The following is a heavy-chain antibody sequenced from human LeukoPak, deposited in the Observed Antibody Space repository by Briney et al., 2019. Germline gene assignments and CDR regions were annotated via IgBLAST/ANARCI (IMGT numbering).Heavy chain of an antibody. Sequence: SETLSLTCTVSGGSISSYYWSWIRQPPGKGLEWIGYIYYSGSTNYNPSLKSRVTISVDTPKNQFSLKLSSVTAADTAVYYCARVPLAAAGDYYFDYWGQGTLVTVSS. V-gene: IGHV4-59*01. CDR1: GGSISSYY. D-gene: IGHD6-13*01. J-gene: IGHJ4*02. CDR2: IYYSGST. CDR3: ARVPLAAAGDYYFDY.